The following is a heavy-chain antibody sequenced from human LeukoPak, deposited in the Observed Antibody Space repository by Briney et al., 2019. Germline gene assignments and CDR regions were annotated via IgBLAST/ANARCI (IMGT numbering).Heavy chain of an antibody. Sequence: ASVKVSCKASGYTFTSYDIYWVRQATGQGLEWMGWMNPNSGNTGYAQKFQGRVTMTRNTSISTAYMELSSLRSEDTAVYYCARVVYYGSGSYYIPLDYWGQGTLVTVSS. D-gene: IGHD3-10*01. CDR1: GYTFTSYD. V-gene: IGHV1-8*01. CDR3: ARVVYYGSGSYYIPLDY. CDR2: MNPNSGNT. J-gene: IGHJ4*02.